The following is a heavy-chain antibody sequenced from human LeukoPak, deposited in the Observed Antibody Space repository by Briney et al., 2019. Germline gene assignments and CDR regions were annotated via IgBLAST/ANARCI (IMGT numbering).Heavy chain of an antibody. D-gene: IGHD3-3*01. CDR2: ISSNGVTT. Sequence: GGSLRLSCAASGFTFSSYAMHWVRRAPGKGLEYVSTISSNGVTTYYANSVKGRFTISRDNSKNTLYLQMNSLRAEDTAVYYCAVYFGVATTDYWGQGTLVTVSS. CDR1: GFTFSSYA. V-gene: IGHV3-64*01. J-gene: IGHJ4*02. CDR3: AVYFGVATTDY.